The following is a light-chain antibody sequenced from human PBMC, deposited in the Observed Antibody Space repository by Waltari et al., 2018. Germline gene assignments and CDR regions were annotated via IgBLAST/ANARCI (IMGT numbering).Light chain of an antibody. CDR3: TAYGGKDNYIV. CDR1: DRDIGAFHL. CDR2: EVS. J-gene: IGLJ3*02. V-gene: IGLV2-8*01. Sequence: QSALTQPPSASGSPGQSVTISCTATDRDIGAFHLVPWYQHHPGQLHRLILFEVSKRSSGVPDRFSGSKSGNSASLTGSGLRPEDEAHYYCTAYGGKDNYIVFGGGTKVTVL.